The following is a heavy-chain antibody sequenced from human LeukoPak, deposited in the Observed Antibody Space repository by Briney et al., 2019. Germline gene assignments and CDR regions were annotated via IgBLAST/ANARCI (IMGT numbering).Heavy chain of an antibody. V-gene: IGHV3-23*01. CDR1: GFTFNNYA. J-gene: IGHJ2*01. Sequence: GGSLRLSCAASGFTFNNYAMSWVRQAPGKGLEWVSAITGNGGSTYYADSVKGRFTISRDNSKNTLYLQMNSLRAEDTAVYYCAKDLTAMITWWYFDLWGRGTLVTVSS. CDR2: ITGNGGST. D-gene: IGHD5-18*01. CDR3: AKDLTAMITWWYFDL.